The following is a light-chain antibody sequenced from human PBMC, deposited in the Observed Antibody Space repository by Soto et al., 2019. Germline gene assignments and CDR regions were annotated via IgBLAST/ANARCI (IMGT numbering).Light chain of an antibody. Sequence: EIVLTQSPGTLSLSPGERATLSCRASQSVRSGDLTWYQQKPGQPPSLLLYDATNRATGIPDRFGGSGSGTDFTLTISSLQAEDVAVYYCQQYFTSPWTFGQGTKVEI. J-gene: IGKJ1*01. CDR1: QSVRSGD. CDR3: QQYFTSPWT. CDR2: DAT. V-gene: IGKV3-20*01.